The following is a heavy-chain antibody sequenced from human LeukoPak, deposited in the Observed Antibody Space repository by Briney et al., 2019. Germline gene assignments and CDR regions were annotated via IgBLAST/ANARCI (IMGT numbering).Heavy chain of an antibody. Sequence: SQTLSLTFAISGDGVSSNSAAWNWISQSPSRGLEGLGRTCYRSRWHNDYAVSMKSRIIINPDTSKNQFSLQLHSVPPEATAVYYCVRDTMVRGEFDYWGQGTLVDV. CDR1: GDGVSSNSAA. V-gene: IGHV6-1*01. D-gene: IGHD3-10*01. CDR2: TCYRSRWHN. J-gene: IGHJ4*02. CDR3: VRDTMVRGEFDY.